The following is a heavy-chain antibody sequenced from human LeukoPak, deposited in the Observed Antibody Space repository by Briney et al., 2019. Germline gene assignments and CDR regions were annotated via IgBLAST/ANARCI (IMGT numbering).Heavy chain of an antibody. V-gene: IGHV5-51*01. Sequence: GESLKISCKGSGYSFTSYWTGWVRQMPGKGLEWMGIIYPGDSDTRYSPSFQGQVTISADKSISTAYLQWSSLKASDTAMYYCARLVGYDYVWGSYRQYFDYWGQGTLVTVSS. CDR1: GYSFTSYW. D-gene: IGHD3-16*02. CDR3: ARLVGYDYVWGSYRQYFDY. CDR2: IYPGDSDT. J-gene: IGHJ4*02.